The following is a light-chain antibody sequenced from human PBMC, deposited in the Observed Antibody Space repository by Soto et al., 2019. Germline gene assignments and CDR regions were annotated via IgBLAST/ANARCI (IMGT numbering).Light chain of an antibody. J-gene: IGKJ5*01. Sequence: EIMLTQSPGALSLSTGERATLSCRASQSVSSSYLAWYQQKPGQAPRLLIYSASSRATGIPDRFSGSGSGTDFTLTINNLDPEDFAVYYCQQRSNWPITFGQGTRLEIK. V-gene: IGKV3D-20*02. CDR1: QSVSSSY. CDR2: SAS. CDR3: QQRSNWPIT.